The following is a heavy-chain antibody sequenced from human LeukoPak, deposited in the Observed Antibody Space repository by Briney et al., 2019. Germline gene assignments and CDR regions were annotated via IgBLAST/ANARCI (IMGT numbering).Heavy chain of an antibody. CDR2: IIPNLGTT. Sequence: SVKVSCKAPGGTSNSHAISWVRQAPGQGLEWMGRIIPNLGTTNRAQNFQDRVTLTADKSTNTAYMELTSLTSDDTAVYYCATTNDGGGYQWGDFFDFWGQGTLVTVSS. CDR1: GGTSNSHA. J-gene: IGHJ4*02. V-gene: IGHV1-69*04. CDR3: ATTNDGGGYQWGDFFDF. D-gene: IGHD3-22*01.